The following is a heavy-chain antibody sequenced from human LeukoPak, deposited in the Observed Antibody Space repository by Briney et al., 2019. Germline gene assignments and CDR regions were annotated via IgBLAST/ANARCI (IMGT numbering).Heavy chain of an antibody. Sequence: PGGSLRLSCAASGFTFSSYDMHWVRQAPGKGLEWVAFIRYDGSNKYYADSVKGRFTISRDNSKNTLYLQMNSLRAEDTAVYYCAKGVAVAGDLDYWGQGTLVTVSS. D-gene: IGHD6-19*01. CDR3: AKGVAVAGDLDY. J-gene: IGHJ4*02. CDR2: IRYDGSNK. V-gene: IGHV3-30*02. CDR1: GFTFSSYD.